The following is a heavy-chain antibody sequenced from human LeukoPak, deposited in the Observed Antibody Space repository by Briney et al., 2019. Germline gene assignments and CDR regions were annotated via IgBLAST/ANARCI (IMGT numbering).Heavy chain of an antibody. V-gene: IGHV3-30-3*01. D-gene: IGHD3-22*01. CDR3: ARDPGGESSGPFFDF. CDR2: ISYDGSNK. Sequence: GGSLRLSCAASGFTFSSYAMHWVRQAPGKGLEWVSAISYDGSNKYYAGSVKGRFTISRDNSKNTLYLQMNSLRAEDTAVYYCARDPGGESSGPFFDFWGQGTLVTVSS. J-gene: IGHJ4*02. CDR1: GFTFSSYA.